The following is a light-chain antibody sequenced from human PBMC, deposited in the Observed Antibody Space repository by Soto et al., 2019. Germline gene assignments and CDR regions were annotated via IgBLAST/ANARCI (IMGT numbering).Light chain of an antibody. CDR3: CSYAGSTTWV. V-gene: IGLV2-23*01. CDR2: EGT. CDR1: SSNVGSYNV. J-gene: IGLJ3*02. Sequence: QSALTQPASVSGSPGQSITISCTGTSSNVGSYNVVSWYQHHPGKAPKLMIYEGTKRPSGVSDRFSGSKSGTTASLTISGLQAEDEADYYCCSYAGSTTWVFGGGTKRTVL.